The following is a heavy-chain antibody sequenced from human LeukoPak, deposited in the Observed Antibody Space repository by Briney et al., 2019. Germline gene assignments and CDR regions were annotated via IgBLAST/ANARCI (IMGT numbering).Heavy chain of an antibody. Sequence: ASVKVSCKASGYTFTSYYMHWVRQAPGQGLEWMGIINPSGGSTSYAQKFQGRVIMTRDTSTSTVYMELSSLRSEDTAVYYCARDGVRDYVWGSYRYVDARSYFDYWGQGTLVTVSS. J-gene: IGHJ4*02. CDR2: INPSGGST. D-gene: IGHD3-16*02. CDR1: GYTFTSYY. V-gene: IGHV1-46*01. CDR3: ARDGVRDYVWGSYRYVDARSYFDY.